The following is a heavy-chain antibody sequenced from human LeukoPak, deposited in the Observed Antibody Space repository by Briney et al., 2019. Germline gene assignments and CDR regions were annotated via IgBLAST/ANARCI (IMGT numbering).Heavy chain of an antibody. CDR2: IKSKTDGGTT. Sequence: ETLSLTCAVYGGSFSGYYWSWIRQPPGKGLEWVGRIKSKTDGGTTDYAAPVKGRFTISRDDSKNTLYLQMNSLKTEDTAVYYCTTVTHSSPDYWGQGTLVTVSS. CDR1: GGSFSGYY. V-gene: IGHV3-15*01. J-gene: IGHJ4*02. CDR3: TTVTHSSPDY. D-gene: IGHD3-22*01.